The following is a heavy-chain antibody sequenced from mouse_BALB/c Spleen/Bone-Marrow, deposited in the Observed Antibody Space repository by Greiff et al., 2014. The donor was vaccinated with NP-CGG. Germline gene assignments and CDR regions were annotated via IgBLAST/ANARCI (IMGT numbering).Heavy chain of an antibody. CDR2: IYPGSGST. D-gene: IGHD1-1*01. CDR3: TRDYDWVPDY. J-gene: IGHJ2*01. CDR1: GYTFTSYW. V-gene: IGHV1S22*01. Sequence: LQQPGSELVRPGASVKLSCKASGYTFTSYWMHWVKQRPGQGLEWIGNIYPGSGSTNYDEKFKSKATLTVDTSSSTAYMQLSSLTPEDSAVYYCTRDYDWVPDYWGQGTTLTVSS.